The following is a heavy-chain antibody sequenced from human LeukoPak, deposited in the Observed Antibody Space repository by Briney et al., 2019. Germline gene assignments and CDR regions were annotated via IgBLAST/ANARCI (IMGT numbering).Heavy chain of an antibody. J-gene: IGHJ6*03. D-gene: IGHD6-19*01. CDR1: GGSISTYY. V-gene: IGHV4-59*12. CDR3: AREEQWLVAFYMDV. Sequence: SETLSLTCTVSGGSISTYYWTWIRQPPGKGLEWIGYIYYTGNTNYNPSLRSRVTISLDTSKNQFSLKLSSVTAADTAVYYCAREEQWLVAFYMDVWGKGTTVTVSS. CDR2: IYYTGNT.